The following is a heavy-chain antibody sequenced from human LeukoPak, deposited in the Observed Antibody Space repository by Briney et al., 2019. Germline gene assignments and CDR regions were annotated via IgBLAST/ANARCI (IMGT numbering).Heavy chain of an antibody. Sequence: GGSLRLSCAASGFTFSSYAMSWVRQAPGEGLEWVSAISGSGGSTYYADSVKGRFTISRDNSKNTLYLQMNSLRAEDTAVYYCALGDYYDSSGYYYWGQGTLVTVSS. CDR1: GFTFSSYA. CDR2: ISGSGGST. V-gene: IGHV3-23*01. D-gene: IGHD3-22*01. CDR3: ALGDYYDSSGYYY. J-gene: IGHJ4*02.